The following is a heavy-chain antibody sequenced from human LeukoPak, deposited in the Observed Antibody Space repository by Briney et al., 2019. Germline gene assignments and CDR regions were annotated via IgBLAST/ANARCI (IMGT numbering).Heavy chain of an antibody. Sequence: GGSLRLSCAASGFTFSSYEMNWVRQAPGKGLEWVSYISSSGSTIYYADSVKGRFTISRDNAKNLLFLQMNSLRAEDTAIYHCARSLFPFFDYWGQGSLVTVSS. CDR2: ISSSGSTI. CDR3: ARSLFPFFDY. J-gene: IGHJ4*02. D-gene: IGHD3-3*01. V-gene: IGHV3-48*03. CDR1: GFTFSSYE.